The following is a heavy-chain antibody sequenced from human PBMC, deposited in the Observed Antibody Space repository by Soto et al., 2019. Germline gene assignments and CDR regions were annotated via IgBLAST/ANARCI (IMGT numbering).Heavy chain of an antibody. J-gene: IGHJ5*02. CDR2: ISAYNGNT. Sequence: ASVKVSCKASGYTFTSYGISWVRQAPGQGLERKGWISAYNGNTNYAQKLQGRVTMTTDTSTSTAYMELRSLRSDDTAVYFCARSYYYGSGRSYNWFDPWGQGTLVTVSS. CDR3: ARSYYYGSGRSYNWFDP. D-gene: IGHD3-10*01. V-gene: IGHV1-18*01. CDR1: GYTFTSYG.